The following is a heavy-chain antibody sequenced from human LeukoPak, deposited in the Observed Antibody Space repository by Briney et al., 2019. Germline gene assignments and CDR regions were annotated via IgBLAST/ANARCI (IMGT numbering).Heavy chain of an antibody. CDR2: ISSSSSCI. J-gene: IGHJ4*02. D-gene: IGHD6-13*01. CDR1: GFTFSSYS. CDR3: SYSSSWYFDY. V-gene: IGHV3-21*01. Sequence: GGSLRLSCAASGFTFSSYSMNWVRQAPGKGLEWVSSISSSSSCIYYADSVKGRFTISRDNAKNSLYLQMNSLRAEDTAVYYCSYSSSWYFDYWGQGTLVTVSS.